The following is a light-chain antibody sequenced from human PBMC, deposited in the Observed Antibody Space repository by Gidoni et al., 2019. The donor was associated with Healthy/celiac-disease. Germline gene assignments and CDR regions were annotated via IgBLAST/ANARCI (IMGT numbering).Light chain of an antibody. CDR1: QSVSSY. CDR3: QQRSNRPYT. CDR2: DAS. V-gene: IGKV3-11*01. J-gene: IGKJ2*01. Sequence: IVLTQSPATLSLSPGERATLSCRASQSVSSYLAWYQQKPGQAPRLLIYDASNRATGIPARFSGSGSGTDFTLTISSLEPEDFAVYYCQQRSNRPYTFGQGTKLEIK.